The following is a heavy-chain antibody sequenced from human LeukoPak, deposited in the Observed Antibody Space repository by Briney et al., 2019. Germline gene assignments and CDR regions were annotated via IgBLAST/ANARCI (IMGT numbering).Heavy chain of an antibody. CDR3: ARDTTGTTAGAFDI. CDR1: GYSISSCGFY. J-gene: IGHJ3*02. CDR2: ICYNGST. D-gene: IGHD1-1*01. V-gene: IGHV4-31*03. Sequence: SATLSLTCTVSGYSISSCGFYWSWIRQHPGKGPEWIGYICYNGSTYYNPSLKSRVTMSVDTSKNQFSLKLSAVTAADTAVYYCARDTTGTTAGAFDIWGQGTMVTVSS.